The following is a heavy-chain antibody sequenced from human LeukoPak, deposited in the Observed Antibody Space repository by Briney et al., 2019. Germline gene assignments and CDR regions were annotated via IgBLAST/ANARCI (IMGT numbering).Heavy chain of an antibody. V-gene: IGHV3-23*01. CDR2: ISGSGGST. J-gene: IGHJ4*02. CDR1: GFTFTSYA. Sequence: GGSLRLSCAASGFTFTSYAMSWVRQAPGKGLEWVTLISGSGGSTYYADSVKGRFTISRDNSKNTLSLQMNSLRAEDTAVYYCAKRGYSSGWQFDYWGQGTLVAVSS. D-gene: IGHD6-19*01. CDR3: AKRGYSSGWQFDY.